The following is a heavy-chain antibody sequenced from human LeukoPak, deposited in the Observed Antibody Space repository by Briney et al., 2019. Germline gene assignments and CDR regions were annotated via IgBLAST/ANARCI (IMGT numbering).Heavy chain of an antibody. D-gene: IGHD2-2*01. CDR3: ARTLWYCSSTSCYYHAFDI. CDR1: GGTFSSYA. J-gene: IGHJ3*02. Sequence: SVKVSCKASGGTFSSYAISWVRQAPGQGLEWMGGIIPIFGTANYAQKFQGRVTITADESTSTAYMELSSLRSEDTAVYYCARTLWYCSSTSCYYHAFDIWGQGTMVTVSS. V-gene: IGHV1-69*13. CDR2: IIPIFGTA.